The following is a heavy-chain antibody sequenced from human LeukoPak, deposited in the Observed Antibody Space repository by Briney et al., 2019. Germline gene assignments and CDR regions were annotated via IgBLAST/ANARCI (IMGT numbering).Heavy chain of an antibody. V-gene: IGHV3-7*01. D-gene: IGHD3-16*02. Sequence: GGSLRLSCAASGFTFSSYWMSWVRQAPGKGLEWVANIKQDGSEKYYVDSVKGRFTISRDNAKNSLYLQMNSLRAEDTAVYYCARDRYDYVWGSYRHEVQHWGQGTLVTVSS. CDR1: GFTFSSYW. J-gene: IGHJ1*01. CDR3: ARDRYDYVWGSYRHEVQH. CDR2: IKQDGSEK.